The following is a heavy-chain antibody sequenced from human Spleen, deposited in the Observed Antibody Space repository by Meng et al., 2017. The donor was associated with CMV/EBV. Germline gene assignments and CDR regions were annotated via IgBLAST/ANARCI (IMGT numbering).Heavy chain of an antibody. Sequence: GSLRLSCAVYGGSFSGYYWSWIRQPPGKGLEWIGEINHSGSTNYNPSLKSRVTISVDTAKNQFSLKLSSVTAADTAVYYCASPIAARRWNLKSNRNYYYYGMDVWGQGTTVTVSS. V-gene: IGHV4-34*01. CDR3: ASPIAARRWNLKSNRNYYYYGMDV. CDR1: GGSFSGYY. D-gene: IGHD6-6*01. J-gene: IGHJ6*02. CDR2: INHSGST.